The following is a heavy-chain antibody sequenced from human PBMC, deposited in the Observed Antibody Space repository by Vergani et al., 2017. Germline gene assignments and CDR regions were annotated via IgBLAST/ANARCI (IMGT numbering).Heavy chain of an antibody. V-gene: IGHV3-33*01. CDR3: AREMSNEGFDY. Sequence: QVQLVESGGGVVQPGRSLRLSCAASGFTFNQYGMHWVRQAPGKGLEWVAVTWYDGNNKQYADSVKGRFTISRDNSKSTMYLQMSSLKVEDTGVYYCAREMSNEGFDYWGQGTRVTVS. CDR1: GFTFNQYG. J-gene: IGHJ4*02. D-gene: IGHD4-11*01. CDR2: TWYDGNNK.